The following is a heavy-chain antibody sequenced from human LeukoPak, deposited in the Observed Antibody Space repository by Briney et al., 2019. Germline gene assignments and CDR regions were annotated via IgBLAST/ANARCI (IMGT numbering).Heavy chain of an antibody. CDR3: TTDLDY. V-gene: IGHV3-15*01. J-gene: IGHJ4*01. CDR1: GFIFTDVW. Sequence: WGSLTLPYAGSGFIFTDVWMSWVRQAPGKGLEWVGRIKSKSDGGTIDYAAPVKGRVTMSRDGSRKTLSLEMNNLKTEDTGVYYCTTDLDYWGQGTLPTVSS. CDR2: IKSKSDGGTI.